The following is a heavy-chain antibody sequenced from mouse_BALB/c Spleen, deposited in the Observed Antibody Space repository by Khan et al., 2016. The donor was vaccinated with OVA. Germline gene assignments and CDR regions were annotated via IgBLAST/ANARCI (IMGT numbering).Heavy chain of an antibody. J-gene: IGHJ2*01. D-gene: IGHD1-1*01. V-gene: IGHV1-20*02. CDR2: INPHIGET. CDR3: ARIYRSDFDY. CDR1: GYSFTGYF. Sequence: EVQLQESGPELVKPGASVKISCKASGYSFTGYFMNWVMQSHGKSIEWIGRINPHIGETLYNQKFKDKATLTVDESSSTAHMELRSLASEDSAVYYCARIYRSDFDYWGQGTTLTVSS.